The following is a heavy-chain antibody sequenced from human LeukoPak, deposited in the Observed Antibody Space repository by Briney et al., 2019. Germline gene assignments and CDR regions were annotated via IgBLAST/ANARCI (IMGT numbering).Heavy chain of an antibody. CDR3: AKVSRITMIVVVIPSFDY. CDR2: IKQDGCEK. Sequence: GGSLRLSYAASGFTFSSYWLRWVRQAPGKGREGVANIKQDGCEKYYVDSVKGRFTISRDNSKNTLYLQMNSLRAEDTAVYYCAKVSRITMIVVVIPSFDYWGQGTLVTVSS. CDR1: GFTFSSYW. V-gene: IGHV3-7*03. J-gene: IGHJ4*02. D-gene: IGHD3-22*01.